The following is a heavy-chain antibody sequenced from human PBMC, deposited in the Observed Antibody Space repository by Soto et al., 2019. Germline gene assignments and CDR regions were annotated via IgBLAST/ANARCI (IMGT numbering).Heavy chain of an antibody. J-gene: IGHJ6*02. Sequence: PSETLSLTCAVYGGSFSGYYWSWIRQPPGKGLEWIGEINHSGSTNYNPSLKSRVTISVDTSKNQFSLKLSSVTAADTAVYYCARGEPGVLRSLEWSRRNRYYYCGMDVWGQGTTVTVSS. CDR1: GGSFSGYY. V-gene: IGHV4-34*01. CDR3: ARGEPGVLRSLEWSRRNRYYYCGMDV. D-gene: IGHD3-3*01. CDR2: INHSGST.